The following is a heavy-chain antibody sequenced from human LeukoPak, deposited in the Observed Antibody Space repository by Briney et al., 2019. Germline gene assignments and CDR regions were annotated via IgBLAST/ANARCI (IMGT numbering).Heavy chain of an antibody. D-gene: IGHD6-19*01. CDR3: ARGSRGSPYSSGWYDDNYMDV. Sequence: PSETLSLTCTVSGGSISSGSYYWSWIRQPAGKGLEWIGRIYTSGSTNYNPSLKSRVTISVDTSKNQFSLKLSSVTAADTAVYYCARGSRGSPYSSGWYDDNYMDVWGKGTTVTVSS. J-gene: IGHJ6*03. V-gene: IGHV4-61*02. CDR2: IYTSGST. CDR1: GGSISSGSYY.